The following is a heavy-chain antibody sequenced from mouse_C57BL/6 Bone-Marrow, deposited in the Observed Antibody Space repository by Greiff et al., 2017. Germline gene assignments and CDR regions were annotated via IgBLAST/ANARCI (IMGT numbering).Heavy chain of an antibody. Sequence: VQLQQPGAELVKPGASVQLSCKASGYTFTSYWMHWVKQRPGQGLEWIGMIHPNSGSTNYNEKFKSKATLTVDKSSSTAYMQRSSLTSEDSAVYYCARVGYYGYWGQGTTPTVSA. D-gene: IGHD2-3*01. CDR1: GYTFTSYW. J-gene: IGHJ2*01. CDR3: ARVGYYGY. V-gene: IGHV1-64*01. CDR2: IHPNSGST.